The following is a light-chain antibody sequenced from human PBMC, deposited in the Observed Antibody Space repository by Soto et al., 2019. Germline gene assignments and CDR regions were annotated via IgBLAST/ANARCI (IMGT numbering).Light chain of an antibody. CDR1: SGSVLTSHY. CDR3: VLYSGTGLV. J-gene: IGLJ7*01. CDR2: STK. Sequence: QTVVTQEPSFSVSPGGTVTLTCGLTSGSVLTSHYTSWFQQTPGQPPRTLIYSTKSRSPGVPDRFSGSILGNKGALTITGAQADAEGDYYCVLYSGTGLVFGGGTQLTVL. V-gene: IGLV8-61*01.